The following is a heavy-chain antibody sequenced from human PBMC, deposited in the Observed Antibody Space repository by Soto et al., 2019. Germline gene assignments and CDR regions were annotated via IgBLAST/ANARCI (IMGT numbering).Heavy chain of an antibody. J-gene: IGHJ6*02. CDR1: GGSISHYY. Sequence: SETLSLTCPVSGGSISHYYWSWIRQTPGKGMEWIGYIYDSGSTNSNPSLKSRATISLDTSKNQFSLKLISVTVADTAVYYCARSRITMIREIIKYNMDVWGQGTTVTVSS. CDR3: ARSRITMIREIIKYNMDV. D-gene: IGHD3-10*01. V-gene: IGHV4-59*01. CDR2: IYDSGST.